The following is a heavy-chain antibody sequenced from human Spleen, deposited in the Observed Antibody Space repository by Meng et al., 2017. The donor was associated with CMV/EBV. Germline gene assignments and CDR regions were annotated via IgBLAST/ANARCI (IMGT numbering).Heavy chain of an antibody. Sequence: GSLKISCATSGFTFSSYAMTWVRQAPGKGLEWVSAISAGADRTYYADSVKGRFVISRDNSKNTVFLQMNSLRAEDTAVYYCAKAIEARPAGHFDYWGQGTLVTVSS. CDR1: GFTFSSYA. J-gene: IGHJ4*02. CDR2: ISAGADRT. D-gene: IGHD6-6*01. CDR3: AKAIEARPAGHFDY. V-gene: IGHV3-23*01.